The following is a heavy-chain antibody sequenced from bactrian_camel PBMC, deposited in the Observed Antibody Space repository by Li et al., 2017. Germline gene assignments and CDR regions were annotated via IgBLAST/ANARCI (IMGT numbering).Heavy chain of an antibody. V-gene: IGHV3S40*01. D-gene: IGHD3*01. CDR1: GFTFSSYA. J-gene: IGHJ4*01. Sequence: DVQLVESGGGLVQPGGSLRLSCKASGFTFSSYAMSWVRQAPGKGLEWVSTINSRGGSTYYADAVKGRFTVSRDIARNTVYLQMNNLKPEDTGVYYCAADYAIQRHRVSIPCGYWGQGTQVTVS. CDR2: INSRGGST. CDR3: AADYAIQRHRVSIPCGY.